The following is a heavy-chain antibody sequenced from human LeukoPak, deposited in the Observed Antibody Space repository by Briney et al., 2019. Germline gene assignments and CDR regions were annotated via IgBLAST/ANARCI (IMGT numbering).Heavy chain of an antibody. J-gene: IGHJ5*02. CDR3: ARGRSGLYYYGSGSYYNYWFDP. V-gene: IGHV4-34*01. D-gene: IGHD3-10*01. Sequence: SSETLSLTCAVYGGSLSGYYWSWIRQPPGKGLEWIGEINHSGSTNYNPSLKSRVTISVDTSKNQFSLKLSSVTAADTAVYYCARGRSGLYYYGSGSYYNYWFDPWGQGTLVTVSS. CDR1: GGSLSGYY. CDR2: INHSGST.